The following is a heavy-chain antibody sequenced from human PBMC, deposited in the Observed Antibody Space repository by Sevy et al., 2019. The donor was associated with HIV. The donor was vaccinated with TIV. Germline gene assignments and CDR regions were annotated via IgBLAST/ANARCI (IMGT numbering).Heavy chain of an antibody. Sequence: GGSLRLSCAASGFTFSGAAMFWVRQASGKGLEWIGRIRSKANNYATVYGASVKCRFIISRDDSKNTTYLQMNSLKIEDTAVYYCTAGDLGRFDYWGRGSLVTVSS. D-gene: IGHD3-16*01. CDR2: IRSKANNYAT. V-gene: IGHV3-73*01. CDR3: TAGDLGRFDY. J-gene: IGHJ4*02. CDR1: GFTFSGAA.